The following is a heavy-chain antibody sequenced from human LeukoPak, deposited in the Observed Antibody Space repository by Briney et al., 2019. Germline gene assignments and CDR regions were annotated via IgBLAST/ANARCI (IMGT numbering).Heavy chain of an antibody. CDR1: GYTFTSYD. J-gene: IGHJ6*02. Sequence: ASVKVSCRASGYTFTSYDINWVRQATGKGLEWMGWMNPNSGNTGYAQKFQGRVTMTRNTSISTAYMELSSLRSEDTAVYYCARSITNYYYYGMDVWGQGTTVTVSS. CDR3: ARSITNYYYYGMDV. D-gene: IGHD1-1*01. V-gene: IGHV1-8*01. CDR2: MNPNSGNT.